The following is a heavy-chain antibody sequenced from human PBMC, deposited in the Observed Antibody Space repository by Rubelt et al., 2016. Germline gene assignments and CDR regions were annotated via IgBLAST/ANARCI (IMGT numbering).Heavy chain of an antibody. CDR2: ISSSGSTI. CDR3: AREDRGYDRRGGMDV. Sequence: YISSSGSTIYYADSVKGRFTISRDNAQNSLYLQMNSLRAEDTAVYYCAREDRGYDRRGGMDVWGQGTTVTVSS. V-gene: IGHV3-11*04. D-gene: IGHD5-12*01. J-gene: IGHJ6*02.